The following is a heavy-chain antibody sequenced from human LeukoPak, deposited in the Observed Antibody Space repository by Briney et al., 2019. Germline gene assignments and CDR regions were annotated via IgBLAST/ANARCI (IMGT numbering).Heavy chain of an antibody. CDR2: LQSGGAT. CDR1: GLSVSNNN. CDR3: AREGRSDFWSASYYYYYFLDV. Sequence: GGSLRLSCAASGLSVSNNNMRWVRQAPGKGLEWVSVLQSGGATYHEDSVKGRFTISRDISKNTVYLQMNSLRAEDTAVYYCAREGRSDFWSASYYYYYFLDVWGKGTTVTVS. J-gene: IGHJ6*03. D-gene: IGHD3-3*01. V-gene: IGHV3-53*01.